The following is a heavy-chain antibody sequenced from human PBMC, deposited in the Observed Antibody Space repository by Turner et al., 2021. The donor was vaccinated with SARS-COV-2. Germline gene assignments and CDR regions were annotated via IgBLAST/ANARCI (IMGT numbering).Heavy chain of an antibody. CDR2: IYYSGNT. CDR1: GGSITKNYDY. CDR3: ARLPEGYFFDY. Sequence: LQLQESGPGLVKPSETLSLTCTVSGGSITKNYDYGGWIRQPPGEGLGWIGSIYYSGNTYYNPSLKSRVTISVDTSKSQFSLKLSSVTAADTAVYYCARLPEGYFFDYWGQGALVTVSS. V-gene: IGHV4-39*01. J-gene: IGHJ4*02.